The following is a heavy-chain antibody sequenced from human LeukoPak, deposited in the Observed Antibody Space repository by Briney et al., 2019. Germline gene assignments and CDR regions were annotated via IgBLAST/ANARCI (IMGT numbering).Heavy chain of an antibody. Sequence: GGSLRLSCAASGINFSGYSMHWVRQAPGKGLEWVSYISGSSRTIYYADSVKGRFTISRDNAKNSLHLQINSLRDEDTAVYYCARSYGGYTDSWGQGTLVTVSS. J-gene: IGHJ4*02. CDR2: ISGSSRTI. CDR1: GINFSGYS. D-gene: IGHD5-12*01. CDR3: ARSYGGYTDS. V-gene: IGHV3-48*02.